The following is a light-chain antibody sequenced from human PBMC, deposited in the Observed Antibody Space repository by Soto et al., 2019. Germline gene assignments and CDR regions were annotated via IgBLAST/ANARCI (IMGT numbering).Light chain of an antibody. CDR1: SSNIGINY. CDR3: FSYAGSTYV. J-gene: IGLJ1*01. CDR2: SNN. V-gene: IGLV1-47*02. Sequence: QSVVTQPPSASGTPGQMVTISCSGSSSNIGINYVFWYQHLPGAAPKLLIFSNNQRASGVPDRFSGSKSGTSASLSISGLRSEDEADYYCFSYAGSTYVFGTGTKVTVL.